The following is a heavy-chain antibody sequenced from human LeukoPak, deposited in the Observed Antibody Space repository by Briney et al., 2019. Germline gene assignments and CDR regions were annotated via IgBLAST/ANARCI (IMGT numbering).Heavy chain of an antibody. D-gene: IGHD3-22*01. CDR2: INHSGST. CDR1: GGSFSGYY. Sequence: SETLSLTCAVYGGSFSGYYWSWIRQPPGKGLEWIGEINHSGSTNYNPSLKSRVTISVDTSKNQFSLKLSSVTAADMAVYHCARESSGYYLRFWFDPWGQGTLVTVSS. J-gene: IGHJ5*02. V-gene: IGHV4-34*01. CDR3: ARESSGYYLRFWFDP.